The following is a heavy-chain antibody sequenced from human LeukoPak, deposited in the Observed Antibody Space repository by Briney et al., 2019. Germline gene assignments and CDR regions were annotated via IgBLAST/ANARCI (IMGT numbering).Heavy chain of an antibody. D-gene: IGHD3-16*01. V-gene: IGHV3-33*01. J-gene: IGHJ6*02. Sequence: GGSLRLSCAVSGFTFTNYGMHWVRQAPGKGLEWVAVIWYDGSNKYYADSVKGRFTISRDNSKNTLYLQLNSLRAEDTAVYYCATNWGTGPYYYAMDIWGQGTTVTVSS. CDR2: IWYDGSNK. CDR1: GFTFTNYG. CDR3: ATNWGTGPYYYAMDI.